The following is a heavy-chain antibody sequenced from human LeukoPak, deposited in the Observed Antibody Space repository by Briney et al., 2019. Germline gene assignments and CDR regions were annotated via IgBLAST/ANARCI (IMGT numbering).Heavy chain of an antibody. J-gene: IGHJ1*01. Sequence: RTSETLSLTCTVSGGSISSYYWSWIRQPPGKGLEWIGYIYYSGSTNYNPSLKSRVTISVDTSKNQFSLKLSSVTAADTAVYYCARTTGYPFPHYFQHWGQGTLVTVSS. CDR2: IYYSGST. V-gene: IGHV4-59*01. CDR3: ARTTGYPFPHYFQH. D-gene: IGHD4-17*01. CDR1: GGSISSYY.